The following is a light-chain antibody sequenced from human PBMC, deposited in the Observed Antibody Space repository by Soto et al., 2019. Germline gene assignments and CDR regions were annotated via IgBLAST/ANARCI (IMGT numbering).Light chain of an antibody. J-gene: IGKJ4*01. CDR2: DAS. CDR1: QSISRY. V-gene: IGKV3-11*01. Sequence: IVLTQSPATLSLSPGETATLSCRASQSISRYLAWYQQKPGQAPRLLIYDASIRATGIPARFRGGGSETDFTLTIISRAPEDFAIYYCQQRGTWPRVTFGGGTKVEIK. CDR3: QQRGTWPRVT.